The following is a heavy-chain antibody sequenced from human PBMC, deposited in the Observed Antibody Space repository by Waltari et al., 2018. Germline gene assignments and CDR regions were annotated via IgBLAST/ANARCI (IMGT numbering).Heavy chain of an antibody. CDR3: ARESDYGDYGCGDY. V-gene: IGHV3-21*01. J-gene: IGHJ4*02. CDR1: GFTYSVSR. Sequence: EVQLVESGGGLVKHGVSLRLACSDSGFTYSVSRLHWVRQAPGKGLEWVSSSSSSSSYIYYADSVKGRFTISRDNAKNSLYLQMNSLRAEDTAVYYCARESDYGDYGCGDYWGQGTLVTVSS. D-gene: IGHD4-17*01. CDR2: SSSSSSYI.